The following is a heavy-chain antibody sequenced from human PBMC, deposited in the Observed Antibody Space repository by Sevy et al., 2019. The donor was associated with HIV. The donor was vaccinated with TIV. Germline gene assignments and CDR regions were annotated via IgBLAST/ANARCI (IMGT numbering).Heavy chain of an antibody. V-gene: IGHV3-23*01. CDR1: GFTFSSYA. Sequence: GGSLRLSCAASGFTFSSYAMSWVRQAPGKGLEWVSAISGSGGSIYYADSVKGRFTISRDNAKKSLYLQMNSLRAEDTAVYYCARGLAALPGYYYGMDVWGQWTTVTVSS. J-gene: IGHJ6*02. D-gene: IGHD6-6*01. CDR2: ISGSGGSI. CDR3: ARGLAALPGYYYGMDV.